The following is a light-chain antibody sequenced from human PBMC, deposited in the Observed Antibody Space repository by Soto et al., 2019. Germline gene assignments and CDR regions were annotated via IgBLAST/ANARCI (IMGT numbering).Light chain of an antibody. J-gene: IGKJ2*01. V-gene: IGKV1-5*01. CDR2: DAS. CDR1: QSISSW. CDR3: QQYNSYTYT. Sequence: DIQMTQSPSTLSASVGDRVTITCRASQSISSWLAWYQQKPGKAPKILIYDASSLESGVPSRFRGSGSVTEFTLTISSLQPDDFATYYCQQYNSYTYTFGQGTKLEIK.